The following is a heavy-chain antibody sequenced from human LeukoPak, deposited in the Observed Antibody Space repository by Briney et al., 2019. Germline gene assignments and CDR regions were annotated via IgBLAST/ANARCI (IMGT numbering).Heavy chain of an antibody. Sequence: SETLSLTCSVSGASFSTNYWSWIRQPPGRGLELIGYVFDSGSTNYNPSLKSRVTISVDTSTKQFSLRLSSVTAADKAVYYCARLYQQSKWKYYYYYMDVWGKGTAVTVSS. D-gene: IGHD1-1*01. CDR3: ARLYQQSKWKYYYYYMDV. CDR1: GASFSTNY. V-gene: IGHV4-59*01. J-gene: IGHJ6*03. CDR2: VFDSGST.